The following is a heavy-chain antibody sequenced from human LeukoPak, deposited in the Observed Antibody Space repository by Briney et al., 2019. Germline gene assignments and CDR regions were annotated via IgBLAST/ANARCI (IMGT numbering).Heavy chain of an antibody. V-gene: IGHV3-66*01. D-gene: IGHD2/OR15-2a*01. J-gene: IGHJ6*03. CDR1: GFTVSSNY. CDR2: IYSGGST. Sequence: PGGSLRLSCAASGFTVSSNYMSWVRQAPGKGLEWVSVIYSGGSTYYADSVKGRFTISRDNSKNTLYLQMNSLRVEDTAVYYCAKDLLSDNVMAPSVMDVWGKGTTVIVSS. CDR3: AKDLLSDNVMAPSVMDV.